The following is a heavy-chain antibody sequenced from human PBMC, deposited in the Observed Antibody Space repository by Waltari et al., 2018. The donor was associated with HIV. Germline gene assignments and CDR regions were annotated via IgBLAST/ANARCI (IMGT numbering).Heavy chain of an antibody. CDR1: GFNFTNYA. CDR2: ISGSGTKT. J-gene: IGHJ4*02. CDR3: AKSDIAVVIGSAFDS. D-gene: IGHD2-21*01. Sequence: EVQLLESGEVQPGGSLRLSCAASGFNFTNYAMNWVRQAPGKGLEWVSSISGSGTKTYYEDSVKGRFTISRDNANNALYLQINGLTVEDTAVYYCAKSDIAVVIGSAFDSWGQGTLLTASS. V-gene: IGHV3-23*01.